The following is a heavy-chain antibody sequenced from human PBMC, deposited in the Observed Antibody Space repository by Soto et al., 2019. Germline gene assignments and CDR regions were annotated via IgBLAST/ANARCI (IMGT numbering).Heavy chain of an antibody. CDR3: ARDMDTSSHYDWLDP. CDR1: GYTFTNYA. V-gene: IGHV1-3*01. J-gene: IGHJ5*02. CDR2: INAGNGNT. D-gene: IGHD2-2*01. Sequence: ASVKVSCKASGYTFTNYAMHWVRPAPGQRLEWMGWINAGNGNTKYSQKFQGRVTITRDTSASTAYMELSSLRSEDTAVYYCARDMDTSSHYDWLDPWGQGTLVTVSS.